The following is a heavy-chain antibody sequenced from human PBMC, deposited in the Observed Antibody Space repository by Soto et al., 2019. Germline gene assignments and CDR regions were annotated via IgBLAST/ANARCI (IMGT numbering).Heavy chain of an antibody. V-gene: IGHV2-26*01. CDR3: ARMPYSSSWDFDY. D-gene: IGHD6-13*01. CDR2: IFSNDEK. J-gene: IGHJ4*02. CDR1: GFSLSNARMG. Sequence: SGPTMVNPTETLTMTCTVSGFSLSNARMGVSWIRQPPGKALEWLAHIFSNDEKSYSTSLKSRLTISKDTSKSQVVLTMTNMDPVDTATYYCARMPYSSSWDFDYWGQGTLVTVSS.